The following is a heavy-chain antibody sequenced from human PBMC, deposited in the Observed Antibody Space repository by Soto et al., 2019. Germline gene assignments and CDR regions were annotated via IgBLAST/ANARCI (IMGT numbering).Heavy chain of an antibody. CDR1: GFTFSNYV. CDR2: ISGNGDAT. Sequence: EIQLLDSGGDAVHPGGSLRLSCGASGFTFSNYVMGWVRQAPGKGLEWVSGISGNGDATDYADSVKGRFTISRDNSKNTVYLQMTRLRAEDTALYYCAKGGLLRRFDSWGQGTLVTVSS. J-gene: IGHJ4*02. V-gene: IGHV3-23*01. CDR3: AKGGLLRRFDS.